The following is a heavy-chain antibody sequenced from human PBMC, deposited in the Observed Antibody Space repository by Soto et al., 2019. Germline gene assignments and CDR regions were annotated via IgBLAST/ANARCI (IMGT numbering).Heavy chain of an antibody. CDR3: ASSSGMTTVTYFDY. CDR1: GGSISSYY. Sequence: SETLSLTCTVSGGSISSYYWSWIRQPPGKGLEWIGYIYYTGSTNYNPSLKSRVTISLDTSKNQFSLKLTSVTAADTAMYYCASSSGMTTVTYFDYWGQGTLVTAPQ. V-gene: IGHV4-59*01. D-gene: IGHD4-4*01. CDR2: IYYTGST. J-gene: IGHJ4*02.